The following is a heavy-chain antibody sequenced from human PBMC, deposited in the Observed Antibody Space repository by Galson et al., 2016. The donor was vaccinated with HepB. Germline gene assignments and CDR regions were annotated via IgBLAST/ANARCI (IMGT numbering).Heavy chain of an antibody. V-gene: IGHV3-49*03. CDR1: GFTFGDYA. Sequence: SLRLSCAASGFTFGDYAMSWFRQAPGKGLEWVGFIRSKAYGGTTEYAASVKGRFTISRDDSKSIAYLQMNSVKTEDTAVDYCTGDVYYDGSGSYKDDAFDIWGQGTMVTVSS. J-gene: IGHJ3*02. CDR2: IRSKAYGGTT. D-gene: IGHD3-10*01. CDR3: TGDVYYDGSGSYKDDAFDI.